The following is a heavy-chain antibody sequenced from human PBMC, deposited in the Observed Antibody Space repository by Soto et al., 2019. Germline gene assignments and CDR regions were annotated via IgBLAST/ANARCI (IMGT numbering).Heavy chain of an antibody. CDR2: VYHTGNT. D-gene: IGHD3-22*01. CDR1: NFSISSAYY. V-gene: IGHV4-38-2*02. CDR3: ARDRIVTKPPAPYYLYYGVDV. Sequence: LSLTCGVSNFSISSAYYWAWIRQPPGKGLEWIASVYHTGNTYFNPSLKSRVTISVDTSKNQFSLRLRSVTAADTAIYYCARDRIVTKPPAPYYLYYGVDVWGQGTTVTVSS. J-gene: IGHJ6*02.